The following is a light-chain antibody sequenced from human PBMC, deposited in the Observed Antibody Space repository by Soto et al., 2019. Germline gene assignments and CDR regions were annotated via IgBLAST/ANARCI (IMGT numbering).Light chain of an antibody. Sequence: DIQMTQSPTSLSASVGDRVTITCRASQTISSYVNWYQQKPGKTPKIMIYAASSLQNGVPPRFSGSGSGTDSTLTISSLQPEDFATYYCQQTSSTPLTFGGGTKVEI. J-gene: IGKJ4*01. CDR2: AAS. V-gene: IGKV1-39*01. CDR3: QQTSSTPLT. CDR1: QTISSY.